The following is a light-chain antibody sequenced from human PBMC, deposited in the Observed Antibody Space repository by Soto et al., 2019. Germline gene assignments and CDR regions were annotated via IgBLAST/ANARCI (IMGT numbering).Light chain of an antibody. Sequence: ALAQPRSVSGSPGQSVTISCTRTSSYIGPYDHVAWYQQHPGKAPKLIIFAVSKRPSGVPDRFSGSKSGNTASLTISGLQAEDEADYYCASYAGNYIYVFATGTKVTVL. CDR1: SSYIGPYDH. V-gene: IGLV2-11*01. J-gene: IGLJ1*01. CDR2: AVS. CDR3: ASYAGNYIYV.